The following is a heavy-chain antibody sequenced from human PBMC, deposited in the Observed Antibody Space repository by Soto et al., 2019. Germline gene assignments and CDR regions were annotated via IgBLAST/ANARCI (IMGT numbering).Heavy chain of an antibody. CDR2: LFPIFGTA. V-gene: IGHV1-69*01. D-gene: IGHD5-18*01. CDR3: ALPRGVDTAMGQGYYFDY. J-gene: IGHJ4*02. CDR1: GGTFSSYA. Sequence: QVQLVQSGAEVKKPGSSVKVSCKASGGTFSSYAFSWVRQAPGQGLEWMGGLFPIFGTANYAQNFQGRVTITADESTSTSYMELSSLRSEDAAVYYCALPRGVDTAMGQGYYFDYWGQGTLVTVSS.